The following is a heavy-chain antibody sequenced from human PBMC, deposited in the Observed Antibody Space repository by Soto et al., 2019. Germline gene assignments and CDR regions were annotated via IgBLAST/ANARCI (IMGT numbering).Heavy chain of an antibody. CDR1: GFTFSSYG. Sequence: QVQLVESGVGVVQPGRSLRLSCAASGFTFSSYGMHWVRQAPGKGLEWVAVIWYDGSNKYYADSVKGRFTISRDNSKNTLYLQMNSLRDEDPAVYYCAREGKDIVATIRPYYFDYWGQGTLVTVSS. CDR2: IWYDGSNK. V-gene: IGHV3-33*01. CDR3: AREGKDIVATIRPYYFDY. D-gene: IGHD5-12*01. J-gene: IGHJ4*02.